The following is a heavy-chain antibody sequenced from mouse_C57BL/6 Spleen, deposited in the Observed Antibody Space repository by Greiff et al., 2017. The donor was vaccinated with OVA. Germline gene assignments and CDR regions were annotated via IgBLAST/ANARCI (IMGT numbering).Heavy chain of an antibody. CDR2: INPNNGGT. J-gene: IGHJ3*01. D-gene: IGHD3-2*02. CDR3: APVEGTAQATEFAY. CDR1: GYTFTDYY. Sequence: EVQLQQSGPELVKPGASVKISCKASGYTFTDYYMNWVKQSHGKSLEWIGDINPNNGGTSYNQKFKGKATLTVDKSSSTAYMELRSLTSEDSAVYYCAPVEGTAQATEFAYWGQGTLVTVSA. V-gene: IGHV1-26*01.